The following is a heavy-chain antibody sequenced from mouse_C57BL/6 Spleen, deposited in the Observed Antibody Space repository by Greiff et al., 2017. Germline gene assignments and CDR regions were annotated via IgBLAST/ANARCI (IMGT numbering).Heavy chain of an antibody. D-gene: IGHD2-3*01. Sequence: DVQLVESGEGLVKPGGSLKLSCAASGFTFSSYAMSWVRQPPEKRLEWVAYISSGGAYIYYADTVKGRFTISRDNARNTLYLQMSSLKSEDTAMYYCTRGGDLYDGYFYAMDYWGQGTSVTVSS. CDR1: GFTFSSYA. CDR2: ISSGGAYI. J-gene: IGHJ4*01. CDR3: TRGGDLYDGYFYAMDY. V-gene: IGHV5-9-1*02.